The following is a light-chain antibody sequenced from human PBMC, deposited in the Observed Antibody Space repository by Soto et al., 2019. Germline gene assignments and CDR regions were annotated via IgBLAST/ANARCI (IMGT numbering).Light chain of an antibody. Sequence: EIVLTQSPGTLSLSPGKRVTLSCRASQSISSTYLAWYQQKLGQAPRLLIYGASSRATGIPDRFSGSGSGPDFTLTISRLEPEDFAVYYCQQYDSPPRTFGQGTKVEVQ. CDR1: QSISSTY. V-gene: IGKV3-20*01. CDR3: QQYDSPPRT. J-gene: IGKJ1*01. CDR2: GAS.